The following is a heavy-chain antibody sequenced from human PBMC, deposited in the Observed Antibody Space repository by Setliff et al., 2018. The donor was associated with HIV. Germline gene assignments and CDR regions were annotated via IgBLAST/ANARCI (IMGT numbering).Heavy chain of an antibody. J-gene: IGHJ3*01. CDR3: ASRAGGDF. CDR2: IYPSGST. D-gene: IGHD3-10*01. V-gene: IGHV4-59*10. CDR1: GGSLSGYF. Sequence: SETLSLTCAVYGGSLSGYFWSWIRQPAGKGLEWSGHIYPSGSTNYNPSLKSRVTISVDTSKNQFSLNLGSVTAADPAVYYCASRAGGDFWGQGTMVTVSS.